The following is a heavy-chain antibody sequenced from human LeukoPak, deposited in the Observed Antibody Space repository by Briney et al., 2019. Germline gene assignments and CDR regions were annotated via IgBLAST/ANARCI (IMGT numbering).Heavy chain of an antibody. CDR3: ARGGYCRSGNCFVLAAEFDY. J-gene: IGHJ4*02. V-gene: IGHV1-2*02. Sequence: ASVKVSCKASGYTFTGSYMHWVRQAPGQGLEWTGWINPNSGGTDYAQKFQGRVTMTRDTSISTAYMELKWLGSDDTAVYYCARGGYCRSGNCFVLAAEFDYWGQGTLVTVSS. D-gene: IGHD2-15*01. CDR1: GYTFTGSY. CDR2: INPNSGGT.